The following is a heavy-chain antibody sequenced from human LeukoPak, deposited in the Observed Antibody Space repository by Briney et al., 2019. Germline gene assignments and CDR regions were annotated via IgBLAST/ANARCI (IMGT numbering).Heavy chain of an antibody. J-gene: IGHJ6*03. CDR2: INTGNGNT. D-gene: IGHD6-6*01. CDR3: ARDHNWEQLGYMDD. CDR1: GYTFTTYT. V-gene: IGHV1-3*03. Sequence: ASVKVSCKASGYTFTTYTMHWVRHAPGQRLEWMGCINTGNGNTKYSQEFQGRVTITRDTSTSTAYMELSSLRCEDTAVYYCARDHNWEQLGYMDDWGKGTTVTVSS.